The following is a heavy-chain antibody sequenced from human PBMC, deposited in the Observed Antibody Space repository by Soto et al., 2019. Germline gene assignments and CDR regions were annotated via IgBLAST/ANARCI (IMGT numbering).Heavy chain of an antibody. CDR2: ISYDGSNK. V-gene: IGHV3-30-3*01. CDR1: GFTFSSYA. CDR3: ARDGSITMVRGAAFDY. D-gene: IGHD3-10*01. Sequence: PGGSLRLSCAASGFTFSSYAMHWVRQAPGKGLEWVAVISYDGSNKYYADSVRGRFTISRDNSKNTLYLQMNSLRAEDTAVYYCARDGSITMVRGAAFDYWGQGTLVTVSS. J-gene: IGHJ4*02.